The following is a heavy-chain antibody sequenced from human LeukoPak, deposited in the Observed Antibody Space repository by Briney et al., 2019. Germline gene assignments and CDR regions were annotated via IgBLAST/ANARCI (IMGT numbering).Heavy chain of an antibody. CDR3: ARVGEYCSSTSCYKAGGFDY. J-gene: IGHJ4*02. Sequence: ASVKVSCKASGYTFTSYGISWVRQAPGQGLEWMGWISAYNGNTNYAQKLQGRVTMTTDTSTSTAYMELRSLRSDDTAAYYCARVGEYCSSTSCYKAGGFDYWGQGTLVTVSS. D-gene: IGHD2-2*02. CDR1: GYTFTSYG. V-gene: IGHV1-18*01. CDR2: ISAYNGNT.